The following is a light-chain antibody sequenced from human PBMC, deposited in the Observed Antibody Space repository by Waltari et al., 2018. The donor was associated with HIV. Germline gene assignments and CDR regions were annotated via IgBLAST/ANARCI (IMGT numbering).Light chain of an antibody. CDR2: SAS. CDR3: QEYRSAPQT. CDR1: QGIRHY. J-gene: IGKJ1*01. V-gene: IGKV1-27*01. Sequence: DIQMTQSPSSLSASVGDGITITCRASQGIRHYLAWYQQKPGKVPKLLIHSASTLHSGVPFRFSGSGSGTDFTLTISNLQPEDVATYYCQEYRSAPQTFGQGTKVEFK.